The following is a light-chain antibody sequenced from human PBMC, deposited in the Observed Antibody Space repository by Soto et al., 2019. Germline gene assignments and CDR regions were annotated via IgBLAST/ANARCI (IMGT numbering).Light chain of an antibody. CDR2: KAS. V-gene: IGKV1-5*03. J-gene: IGKJ1*01. CDR1: QTSSSC. CDR3: QHYNSYLDA. Sequence: DIQMTPSPFTLSRSVAARVTTTRLGSQTSSSCLAWYQHKPGKAPKLLIYKASTLKSGVPSRFSGSGSGTEFTLTISSLQPDDFATYYCQHYNSYLDAFGEGTKVDIK.